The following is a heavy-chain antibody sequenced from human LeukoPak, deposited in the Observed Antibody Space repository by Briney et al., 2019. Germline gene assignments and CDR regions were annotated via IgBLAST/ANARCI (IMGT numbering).Heavy chain of an antibody. D-gene: IGHD6-19*01. CDR3: ARRAVTGSNYFDY. CDR2: ISSDSSTI. Sequence: GGSLRLSCAASGFTFSSYWMAWVRQAPGKGLEWVSYISSDSSTIYYADSVKGRFTISRDSAKNSVYLQMNSLRDEDTAVYYCARRAVTGSNYFDYWGQGSLVTVSS. V-gene: IGHV3-48*02. J-gene: IGHJ4*02. CDR1: GFTFSSYW.